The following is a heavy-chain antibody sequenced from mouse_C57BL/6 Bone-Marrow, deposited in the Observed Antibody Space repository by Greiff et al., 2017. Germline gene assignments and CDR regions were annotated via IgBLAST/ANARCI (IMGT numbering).Heavy chain of an antibody. CDR3: ARGGWLLQFAY. V-gene: IGHV1-64*01. CDR1: GYTFTSYW. Sequence: VQLQQPGAELVKPGASVKLSCKASGYTFTSYWIHWVKQRPGQGLEWIGMIHPNSGSTNYNEKFKSKATLTVDKSSSTAYMQLSSLTSEDSAVYYCARGGWLLQFAYWGQGTLVTVSA. CDR2: IHPNSGST. J-gene: IGHJ3*01. D-gene: IGHD2-3*01.